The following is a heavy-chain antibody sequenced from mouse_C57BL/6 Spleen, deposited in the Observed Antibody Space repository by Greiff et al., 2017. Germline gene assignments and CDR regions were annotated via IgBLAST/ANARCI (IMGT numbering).Heavy chain of an antibody. J-gene: IGHJ3*01. V-gene: IGHV5-4*01. CDR2: ISDGCSYT. CDR3: ARDYDYVVWFAY. CDR1: GFTFSSYA. D-gene: IGHD2-4*01. Sequence: EVQLVESGGGLVKPGGSLKLSCAASGFTFSSYAMSWVRQTPEKRLEWVATISDGCSYTYYPDNVKGRFTSSRDNAKNNLYLQMIHLKSEDTAMYYCARDYDYVVWFAYWGQGTLVTVSA.